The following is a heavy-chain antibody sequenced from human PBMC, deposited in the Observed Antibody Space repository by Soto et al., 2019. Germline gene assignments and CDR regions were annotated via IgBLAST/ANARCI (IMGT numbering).Heavy chain of an antibody. D-gene: IGHD4-17*01. J-gene: IGHJ3*02. CDR2: INPNSGGT. Sequence: GASVKVSCKASGYTFTGYYMHWVRQAPGQGLEWMGWINPNSGGTNYAQKFQGRVTMTRDTSISTAYMELSRLGSDDTAVYYCARVDASGAHDAFDIWGQGTMVTVSS. V-gene: IGHV1-2*02. CDR1: GYTFTGYY. CDR3: ARVDASGAHDAFDI.